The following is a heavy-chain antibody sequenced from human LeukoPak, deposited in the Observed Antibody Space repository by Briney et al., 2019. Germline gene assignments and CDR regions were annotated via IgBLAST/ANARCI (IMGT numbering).Heavy chain of an antibody. Sequence: ASVKVSCKVSGYTLTELSMHWVRQAPGKGLEWMGGFDPEDGETIYAQKFQGRVTMTEDTSTDTAYMELSSLRSEDTAVYYCARANSGSFTTTFDIWGQGTMVTVSS. V-gene: IGHV1-24*01. D-gene: IGHD1-26*01. J-gene: IGHJ3*02. CDR2: FDPEDGET. CDR3: ARANSGSFTTTFDI. CDR1: GYTLTELS.